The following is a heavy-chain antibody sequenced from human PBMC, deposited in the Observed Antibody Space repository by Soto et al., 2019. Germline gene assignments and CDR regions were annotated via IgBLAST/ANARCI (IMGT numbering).Heavy chain of an antibody. J-gene: IGHJ4*02. V-gene: IGHV3-9*01. CDR3: AKDIAAAGTSPFDY. D-gene: IGHD6-13*01. CDR1: GFTFDDYA. CDR2: ISWNSGSI. Sequence: EVQLVESGGGLVQPGRSLRLSCAASGFTFDDYAMHWVRQAPGKVLEWVSGISWNSGSIGYADSVKGRFTISRDNAKNSLYLQMNSLRAEDTALYYCAKDIAAAGTSPFDYWGQGTLVTVSS.